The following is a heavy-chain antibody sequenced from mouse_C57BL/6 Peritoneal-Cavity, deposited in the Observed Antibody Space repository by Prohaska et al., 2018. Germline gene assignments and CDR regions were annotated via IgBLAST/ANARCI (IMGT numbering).Heavy chain of an antibody. D-gene: IGHD2-4*01. V-gene: IGHV1-36*01. Sequence: GTSYNQKFKGKATLTVDKAASTAYMELNSRTSEDSAVYYCALIYYDYDGYAMDYWGQGTTLTVSS. J-gene: IGHJ2*01. CDR3: ALIYYDYDGYAMDY. CDR2: GT.